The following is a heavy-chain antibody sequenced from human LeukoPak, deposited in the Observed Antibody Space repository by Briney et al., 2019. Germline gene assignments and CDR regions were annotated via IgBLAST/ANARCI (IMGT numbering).Heavy chain of an antibody. CDR1: GFDFSSHG. D-gene: IGHD3-10*01. V-gene: IGHV3-23*01. Sequence: PGGSLRLSCAASGFDFSSHGMNWVRQAPGKGLEWVPTINFNGGRTYYADSVKGRFSVSRDNSKNTLYLQMNSLRVEDTAVYYCAKGGRGSWAGNTGDWGQGTLVSVSS. J-gene: IGHJ4*02. CDR2: INFNGGRT. CDR3: AKGGRGSWAGNTGD.